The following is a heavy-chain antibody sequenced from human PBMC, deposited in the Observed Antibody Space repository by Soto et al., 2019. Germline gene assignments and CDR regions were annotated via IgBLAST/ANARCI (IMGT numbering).Heavy chain of an antibody. D-gene: IGHD1-7*01. CDR1: GFTFGDYY. CDR2: ITPRGKTN. J-gene: IGHJ2*01. CDR3: GSVTNSRYFDL. V-gene: IGHV3-11*04. Sequence: QVQLVESGGGLVKPGESLRLSCAASGFTFGDYYMTWVRQAPGKGLEWVSYITPRGKTNYYAESVKGRFTISRDNAKNSVSLHLDSLNVDDTAVYFCGSVTNSRYFDLWGRGVLGTVSS.